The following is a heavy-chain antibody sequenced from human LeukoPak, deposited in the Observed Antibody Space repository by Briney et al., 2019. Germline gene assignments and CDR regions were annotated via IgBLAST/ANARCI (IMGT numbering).Heavy chain of an antibody. Sequence: PGGSLRLSCAASGFTFSNPWMSWVRQAPGKGLEWVGRIKSKTDGGTTDYAAPVKGRFTISRDDSKKTLYLQMNSLKTEDTAVYYCTTYDYQGRAFDIWGQGTMVTVSS. J-gene: IGHJ3*02. D-gene: IGHD5-12*01. V-gene: IGHV3-15*01. CDR2: IKSKTDGGTT. CDR1: GFTFSNPW. CDR3: TTYDYQGRAFDI.